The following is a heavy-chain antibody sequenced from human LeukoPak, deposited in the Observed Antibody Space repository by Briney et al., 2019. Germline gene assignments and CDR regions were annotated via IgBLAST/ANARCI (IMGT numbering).Heavy chain of an antibody. CDR1: GFTFNRCW. Sequence: GGSLRLSCVASGFTFNRCWMNWVRQAPGKGLEWVAHINPDGRDTYYVDSVKGRFTISRDNAQNSMYLQMDSLRVEDTAVYYCTSWGDTTAEYFQRWGQGTLVTVSS. CDR2: INPDGRDT. D-gene: IGHD2-21*02. J-gene: IGHJ1*01. V-gene: IGHV3-7*01. CDR3: TSWGDTTAEYFQR.